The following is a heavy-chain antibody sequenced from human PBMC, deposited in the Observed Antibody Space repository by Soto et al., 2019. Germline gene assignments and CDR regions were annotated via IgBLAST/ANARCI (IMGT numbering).Heavy chain of an antibody. D-gene: IGHD3-10*01. CDR1: GFTVSSNY. V-gene: IGHV3-66*01. CDR3: ARGPYYYGSGSPDY. CDR2: IYSGGST. Sequence: GGSLRLSCAASGFTVSSNYMSWVRQAPGKGLEWVSVIYSGGSTYYADSVKGRFTISRDNSKNTLYLQMNSLRAEDTAVYYCARGPYYYGSGSPDYWGQGTLVTVSS. J-gene: IGHJ4*02.